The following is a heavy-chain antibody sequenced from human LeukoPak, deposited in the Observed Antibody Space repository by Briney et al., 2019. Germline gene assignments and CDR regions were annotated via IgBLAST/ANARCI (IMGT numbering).Heavy chain of an antibody. CDR2: ISGSGGST. D-gene: IGHD3-10*01. J-gene: IGHJ6*02. Sequence: GGSLRLSCAASGFTFSSYSMNWVRQAPGKGLEWVSAISGSGGSTYYADSVKGRFTISRDNSKNTLYLQMNSLRAEDTAVYYCAKQGGSGSYYRSYYGMDVWGQGTTVTVSS. CDR3: AKQGGSGSYYRSYYGMDV. CDR1: GFTFSSYS. V-gene: IGHV3-23*01.